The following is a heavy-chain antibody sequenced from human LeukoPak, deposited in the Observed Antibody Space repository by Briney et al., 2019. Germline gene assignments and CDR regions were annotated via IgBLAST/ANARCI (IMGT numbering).Heavy chain of an antibody. CDR3: ARETPGYSSGADWEP. Sequence: PSETLSLTCAVSGYSISSGYYWGWIRQPPGKRLEWIGSIYHSASTYYNPSLKSRVTISVDTSKNQFSLKLSSVTAADTAVYYCARETPGYSSGADWEPWGQGTLVTVSS. J-gene: IGHJ5*02. V-gene: IGHV4-38-2*02. CDR1: GYSISSGYY. CDR2: IYHSAST. D-gene: IGHD6-19*01.